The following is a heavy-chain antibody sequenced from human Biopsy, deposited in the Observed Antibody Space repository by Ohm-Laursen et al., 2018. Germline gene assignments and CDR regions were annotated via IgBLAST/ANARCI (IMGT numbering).Heavy chain of an antibody. D-gene: IGHD5-18*01. V-gene: IGHV3-53*01. CDR1: GFSVTDNY. CDR3: ARGGIVSVHSYGRMGLFYFDS. J-gene: IGHJ4*02. Sequence: GSLRLSCTASGFSVTDNYMSWVRQAPGKGLEWVSFIYGDGRTFYAGSVKDRFTLSRDTSNNLMFLQMDSLRADDTAVYYCARGGIVSVHSYGRMGLFYFDSWGQGTRVSVSS. CDR2: IYGDGRT.